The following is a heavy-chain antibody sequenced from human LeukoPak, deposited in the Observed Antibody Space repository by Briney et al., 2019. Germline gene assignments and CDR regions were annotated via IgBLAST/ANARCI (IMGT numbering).Heavy chain of an antibody. Sequence: KPSETLPLTCTVSGGSISSSSYYWGWIRQPPGKGLEWIGSIYYSGSTYYNPSLKSRVTISVDTSKNQFSLKLSSVTAADTAVYYCARRVVVVTAIPYYYFDYWGQGTLVTVSS. CDR2: IYYSGST. V-gene: IGHV4-39*01. CDR3: ARRVVVVTAIPYYYFDY. D-gene: IGHD2-21*02. J-gene: IGHJ4*02. CDR1: GGSISSSSYY.